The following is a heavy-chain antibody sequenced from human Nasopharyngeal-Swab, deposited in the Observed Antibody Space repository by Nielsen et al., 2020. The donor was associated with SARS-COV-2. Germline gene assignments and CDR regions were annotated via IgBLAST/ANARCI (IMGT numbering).Heavy chain of an antibody. D-gene: IGHD3-16*01. J-gene: IGHJ4*02. CDR1: GCTFSAYT. V-gene: IGHV3-30*04. CDR3: ARDRPHWGCDY. Sequence: GESLKSACAASGCTFSAYTIHWVRQAPGKGLEWVAVISYDASDKYYADSVKGRFTLSRDNSKNTVYLQMNSLRAEDTAVYYCARDRPHWGCDYWGQGTLVTVSS. CDR2: ISYDASDK.